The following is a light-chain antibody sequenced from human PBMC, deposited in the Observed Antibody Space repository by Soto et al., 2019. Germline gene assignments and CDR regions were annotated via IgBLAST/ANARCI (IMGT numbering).Light chain of an antibody. CDR2: AES. CDR3: QQSYGSPYT. J-gene: IGKJ2*01. V-gene: IGKV1-39*01. CDR1: QTISIY. Sequence: IQMTRYPSSLSSSVGYRVTITCRASQTISIYLNCYQQRLGKATKLMIYAESSLQSGVASRSSGSGSGTDFTITISSLQPEDFATYYCQQSYGSPYTFGQGTKVDIK.